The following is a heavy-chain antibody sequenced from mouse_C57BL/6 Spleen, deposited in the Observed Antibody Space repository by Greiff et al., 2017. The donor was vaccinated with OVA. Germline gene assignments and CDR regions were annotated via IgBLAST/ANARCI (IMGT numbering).Heavy chain of an antibody. D-gene: IGHD4-1*01. CDR3: ARQGWDAGGFDY. CDR2: LSNLAYSI. V-gene: IGHV5-15*01. CDR1: GFTFSDYG. J-gene: IGHJ2*01. Sequence: EVQGVESGGGLVQPGGSLKLSCAASGFTFSDYGMAWVRQAPRKGPEWVAFLSNLAYSIYYADTVTGRFTISRENAKNTLYLEMSSLRSEDTAMYYCARQGWDAGGFDYWGQGTTLTVSS.